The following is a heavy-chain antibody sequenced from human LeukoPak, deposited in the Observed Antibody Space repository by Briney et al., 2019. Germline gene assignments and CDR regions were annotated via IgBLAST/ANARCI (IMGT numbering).Heavy chain of an antibody. J-gene: IGHJ5*02. CDR3: ARGTEGENITMVRGVIPQKWDYNWFDP. V-gene: IGHV4-34*01. CDR2: INRSGST. D-gene: IGHD3-10*01. CDR1: GGSFSGYY. Sequence: SETLSLTCAVYGGSFSGYYWSWIRQPPGKGLEWIGEINRSGSTNYNPSLKSRVTISVDTSKNQFSLKLSSVTAADTAVYYCARGTEGENITMVRGVIPQKWDYNWFDPWGQGTLVTVSS.